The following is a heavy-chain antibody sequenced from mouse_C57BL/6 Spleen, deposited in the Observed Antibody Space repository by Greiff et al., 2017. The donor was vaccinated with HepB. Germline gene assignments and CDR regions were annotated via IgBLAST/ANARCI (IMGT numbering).Heavy chain of an antibody. D-gene: IGHD4-1*01. CDR3: AREPLTGTDY. J-gene: IGHJ2*01. V-gene: IGHV3-6*01. CDR2: ISYDGSN. CDR1: GYSITSGYY. Sequence: DVKLQESGPGLVKPSQSLSLTCSVTGYSITSGYYWNWIRQFPGNKLEWMGYISYDGSNNYNPSLKNRISITRDTSKNQFFLKLNSVTTEDTATYYCAREPLTGTDYWGQGTTLTVSS.